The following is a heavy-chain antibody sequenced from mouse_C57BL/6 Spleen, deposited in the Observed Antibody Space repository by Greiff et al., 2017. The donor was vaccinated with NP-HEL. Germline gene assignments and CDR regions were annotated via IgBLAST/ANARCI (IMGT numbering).Heavy chain of an antibody. J-gene: IGHJ4*01. CDR2: ISSGSSTI. Sequence: EVQRVESGGGLVKPGGSLKLSCAASGFTFSDYGMHWVRQAPEKGLEWVAYISSGSSTIYYADTVKGRFTISRDNAKNTLFLQMTSLRSEDTAMYYCARRAYYGSRDYAMDYWGQGTSVTVSS. CDR1: GFTFSDYG. D-gene: IGHD1-1*01. CDR3: ARRAYYGSRDYAMDY. V-gene: IGHV5-17*01.